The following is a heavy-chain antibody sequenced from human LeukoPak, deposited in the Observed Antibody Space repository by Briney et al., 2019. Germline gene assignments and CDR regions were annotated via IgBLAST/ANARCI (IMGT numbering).Heavy chain of an antibody. CDR1: GFTFSTYW. Sequence: GGSQRLSCAASGFTFSTYWMSWVRQAPGKGLEWVANIKQDGSEKYYVDSVKGRFTISRDNAKNSLLLQMNSLRAEDAAVYYCARGGGPLDYWGQGTLVTVSS. CDR2: IKQDGSEK. CDR3: ARGGGPLDY. V-gene: IGHV3-7*01. J-gene: IGHJ4*02.